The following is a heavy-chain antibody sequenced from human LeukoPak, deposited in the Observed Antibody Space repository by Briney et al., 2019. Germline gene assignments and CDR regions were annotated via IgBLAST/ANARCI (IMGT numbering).Heavy chain of an antibody. J-gene: IGHJ4*02. CDR1: GFTFSSYE. D-gene: IGHD3-16*01. V-gene: IGHV3-48*03. Sequence: GGSLRLSCAASGFTFSSYEMNWVRQAPGKGLEWVSYISSSGSTIYYADSVKGRFTISRDNAKNSLYLQMNSLRAEDTAVYYCARAAPYYDYVWGSSDYWGQGTLVTVSS. CDR3: ARAAPYYDYVWGSSDY. CDR2: ISSSGSTI.